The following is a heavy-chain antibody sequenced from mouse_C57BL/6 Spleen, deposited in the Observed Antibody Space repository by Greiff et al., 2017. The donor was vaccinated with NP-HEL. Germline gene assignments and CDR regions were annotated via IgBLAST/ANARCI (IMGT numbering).Heavy chain of an antibody. Sequence: EVQRVESGGGLVKPGGSLKLSCAASGFTFSSYTMSWVRQTPEKRLEWVATISGGGGNTYYPDSVKGRFTISRDNAKNTLYLQMSSLRSEDTALYYCAREGVITTVVANYFDYWGQGTTLTVSS. CDR3: AREGVITTVVANYFDY. CDR1: GFTFSSYT. CDR2: ISGGGGNT. J-gene: IGHJ2*01. V-gene: IGHV5-9*01. D-gene: IGHD1-1*01.